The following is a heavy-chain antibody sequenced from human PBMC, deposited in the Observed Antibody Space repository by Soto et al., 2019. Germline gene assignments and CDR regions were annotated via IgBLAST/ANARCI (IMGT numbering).Heavy chain of an antibody. CDR1: GGSFSGYY. V-gene: IGHV4-34*01. Sequence: SETLSLTCAVYGGSFSGYYWSWIRQPPGKGLEWIGEINHSGSTNYSPSLKSRVTISIDTSKNQFSLRLSSVTAADTAVYYCAVPAMTGEYYFNHWGQGALVTVSS. J-gene: IGHJ4*02. CDR3: AVPAMTGEYYFNH. CDR2: INHSGST. D-gene: IGHD3-10*01.